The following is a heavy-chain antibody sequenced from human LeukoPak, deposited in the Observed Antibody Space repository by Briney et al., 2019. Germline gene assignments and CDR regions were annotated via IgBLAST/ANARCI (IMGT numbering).Heavy chain of an antibody. CDR1: GFTFSSYA. CDR2: ISFDGSNK. Sequence: GRSLRLSCAGSGFTFSSYAMHWVRQAPGKGLEWVAVISFDGSNKYYADSVKGRFTISRDNSKNTLYMQMNSLRAEDTAVYYCATPEKQWHIFDYWGQGTLVTVSS. V-gene: IGHV3-30*04. CDR3: ATPEKQWHIFDY. J-gene: IGHJ4*02. D-gene: IGHD6-19*01.